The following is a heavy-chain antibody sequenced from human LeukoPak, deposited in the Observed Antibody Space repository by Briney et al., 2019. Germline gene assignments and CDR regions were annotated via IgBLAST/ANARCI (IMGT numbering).Heavy chain of an antibody. CDR2: INPSGGST. D-gene: IGHD2-2*01. V-gene: IGHV1-46*01. CDR1: GYTFTSYY. J-gene: IGHJ6*02. CDR3: ARVGDGVVPAAEWGYYYYGMDV. Sequence: ASVTVSCKASGYTFTSYYMHWVRQAPGQGLEWMGIINPSGGSTSYAQKFQGRVTMTRDTSTSTVYMELSSLRSEDTAVYYCARVGDGVVPAAEWGYYYYGMDVWGQGTTVTVSS.